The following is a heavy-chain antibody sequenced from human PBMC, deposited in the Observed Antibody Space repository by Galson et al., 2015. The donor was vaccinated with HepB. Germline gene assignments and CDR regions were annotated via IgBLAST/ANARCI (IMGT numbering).Heavy chain of an antibody. CDR1: GYTFTSYG. V-gene: IGHV1-18*01. Sequence: SVKVSCKASGYTFTSYGISWVRQAPGQGLEWMGWISAYNGNTNYAQKLQGRVTMATDTSTSTAYMELRSLRSDDTAVYYCARDLLGYSYGTVDYWGQGTLVTVSS. D-gene: IGHD5-18*01. J-gene: IGHJ4*02. CDR2: ISAYNGNT. CDR3: ARDLLGYSYGTVDY.